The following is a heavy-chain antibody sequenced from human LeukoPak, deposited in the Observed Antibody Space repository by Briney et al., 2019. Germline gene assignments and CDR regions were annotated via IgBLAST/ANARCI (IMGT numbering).Heavy chain of an antibody. CDR1: GFTFDDYA. CDR2: ISWNSGSI. CDR3: AKDYMIWGVNNFEY. J-gene: IGHJ4*02. Sequence: GGSLRLSCAASGFTFDDYAMHWVRQAPGKGLEWVAGISWNSGSIGYADSVKGRFTISRDNAKHTLYLQSNRLRDEDTAVYYCAKDYMIWGVNNFEYWGQGTQVTVSS. D-gene: IGHD3/OR15-3a*01. V-gene: IGHV3-9*01.